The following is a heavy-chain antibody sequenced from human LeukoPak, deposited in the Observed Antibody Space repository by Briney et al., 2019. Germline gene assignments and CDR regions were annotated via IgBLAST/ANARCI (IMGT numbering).Heavy chain of an antibody. CDR2: ISSSSYI. D-gene: IGHD6-25*01. CDR3: ARGRAGYFQH. J-gene: IGHJ1*01. CDR1: GFTFSSYS. V-gene: IGHV3-21*01. Sequence: GGSLRLSCAASGFTFSSYSMNWVRQAPGKGLEWVSSISSSSYIYYADSVKGRFTISRDNAKNSLYLQMNSLRAEDTAVYYCARGRAGYFQHWGQGTLVTVPS.